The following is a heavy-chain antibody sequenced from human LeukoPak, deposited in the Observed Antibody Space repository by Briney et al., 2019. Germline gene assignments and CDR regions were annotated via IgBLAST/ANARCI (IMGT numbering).Heavy chain of an antibody. Sequence: GGSLRLSCAASGFTFSSYAMSWARQAPGKGLEWVSAISGSGGSTYYADSVKGRFTISRDNSKNTLYLQMNSLRAEDTAVYYCAKSLRFGDPLYYFDYWGQGTLVTVSS. V-gene: IGHV3-23*01. CDR1: GFTFSSYA. CDR3: AKSLRFGDPLYYFDY. J-gene: IGHJ4*02. CDR2: ISGSGGST. D-gene: IGHD3-10*01.